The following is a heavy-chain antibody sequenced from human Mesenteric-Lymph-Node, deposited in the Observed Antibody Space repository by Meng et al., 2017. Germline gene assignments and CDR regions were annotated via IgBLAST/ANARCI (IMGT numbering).Heavy chain of an antibody. CDR2: IIPIFGTA. Sequence: SVKVSCKASGGTFSSYAISWVRQAPGQGLEWMGGIIPIFGTANYAQKFQGRVTITTDESTSTAYMELRSLRSDDTAVYYCARTGHLYDSRDPDYWGQGTLVTVSS. J-gene: IGHJ4*02. V-gene: IGHV1-69*05. CDR3: ARTGHLYDSRDPDY. D-gene: IGHD3-22*01. CDR1: GGTFSSYA.